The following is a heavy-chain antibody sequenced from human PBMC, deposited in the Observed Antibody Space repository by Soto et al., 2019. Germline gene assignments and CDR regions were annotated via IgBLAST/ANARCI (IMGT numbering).Heavy chain of an antibody. CDR1: GGTFGNLA. CDR2: IIPIYGTS. Sequence: QVQLEQSGAELKMPGSSVKVSCRASGGTFGNLAISWVRQAPGQGPEWVAGIIPIYGTSNAADDFRGRITLNAGESTATAYMGLSSLKSEDTAVYYCATGTRDGYNYWYFVLWGRGTQVTVSS. J-gene: IGHJ2*01. D-gene: IGHD1-7*01. CDR3: ATGTRDGYNYWYFVL. V-gene: IGHV1-69*01.